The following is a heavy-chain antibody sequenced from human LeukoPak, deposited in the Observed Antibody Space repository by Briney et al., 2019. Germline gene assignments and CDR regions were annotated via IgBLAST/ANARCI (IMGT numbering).Heavy chain of an antibody. J-gene: IGHJ3*02. Sequence: SETLSLTCTVSGGSISSYYWNWIRQPPGRGLEWIGYIHDSGTTNYNPSLKSRITMSVDTSKNQFSLKLSSVTAADTAVYYCARDYFDSSGYRHDVFDIWGQGTMVTVSS. CDR2: IHDSGTT. D-gene: IGHD3-22*01. CDR3: ARDYFDSSGYRHDVFDI. V-gene: IGHV4-59*12. CDR1: GGSISSYY.